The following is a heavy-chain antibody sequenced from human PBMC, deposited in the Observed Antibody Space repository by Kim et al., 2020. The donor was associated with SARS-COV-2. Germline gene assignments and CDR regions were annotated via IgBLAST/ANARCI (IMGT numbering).Heavy chain of an antibody. J-gene: IGHJ4*02. CDR1: GFTVSSNY. Sequence: GGSLRLSCAASGFTVSSNYMSWVRQAPGKGLEWVSVIYSGGSTYYADSVKGRFTISRDNSKNTLYLQMNSPRAEDTAVYYCAREGTHYYGSGSYLDYWGQGTLVTVSS. CDR2: IYSGGST. CDR3: AREGTHYYGSGSYLDY. D-gene: IGHD3-10*01. V-gene: IGHV3-66*02.